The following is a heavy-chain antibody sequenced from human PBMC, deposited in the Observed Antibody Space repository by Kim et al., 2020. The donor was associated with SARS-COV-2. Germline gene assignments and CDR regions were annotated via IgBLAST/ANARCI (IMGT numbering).Heavy chain of an antibody. CDR3: ARVEGSGSYFWFDP. Sequence: NPSLKSRVTISVDTSKNQFSLKLSSVTAADTAVYYCARVEGSGSYFWFDPWGQGTLVTVSS. J-gene: IGHJ5*02. V-gene: IGHV4-31*02. D-gene: IGHD3-10*01.